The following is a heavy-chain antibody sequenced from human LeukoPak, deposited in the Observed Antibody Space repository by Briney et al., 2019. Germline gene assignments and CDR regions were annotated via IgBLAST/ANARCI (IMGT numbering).Heavy chain of an antibody. V-gene: IGHV3-53*01. D-gene: IGHD4-23*01. CDR2: IYSGSNT. J-gene: IGHJ4*02. CDR3: ARSLGGNPDY. Sequence: PGGSLRLSCVLSGFTVSSSYMAWVRQAPGKGLEWVSVIYSGSNTYYADSVEGRFTISRDNSENTVYLQMNSLSGEDTAVYYCARSLGGNPDYWGQGTLVTVSS. CDR1: GFTVSSSY.